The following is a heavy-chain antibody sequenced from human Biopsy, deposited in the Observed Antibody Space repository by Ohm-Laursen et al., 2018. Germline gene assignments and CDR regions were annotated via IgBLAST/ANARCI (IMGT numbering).Heavy chain of an antibody. V-gene: IGHV4-59*08. Sequence: SDTLSLTCAVSGGSINYFYWGWIRQPPGKRLEYLGNIYYTGNTNYNPSLKSRATISIDTSKNEFSLNLTSVTATDTAVYYCARLSLYNGSYYWGYWGQGTLVTVSS. J-gene: IGHJ4*02. CDR3: ARLSLYNGSYYWGY. CDR2: IYYTGNT. CDR1: GGSINYFY. D-gene: IGHD1-26*01.